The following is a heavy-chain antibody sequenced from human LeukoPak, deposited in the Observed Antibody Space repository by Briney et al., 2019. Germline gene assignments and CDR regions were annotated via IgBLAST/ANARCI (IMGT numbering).Heavy chain of an antibody. V-gene: IGHV4-59*01. CDR1: GVSIRSYY. Sequence: PSETLSLTCTVSGVSIRSYYWNWVRQSPGRGLEWIGYMHHSGSSHYNPFLKSRVTISVDTSKNHFSLKLNSVTAADTAVYYCAGRYGSSWSFDHWGQGTLVTVSS. J-gene: IGHJ4*02. D-gene: IGHD2-2*01. CDR3: AGRYGSSWSFDH. CDR2: MHHSGSS.